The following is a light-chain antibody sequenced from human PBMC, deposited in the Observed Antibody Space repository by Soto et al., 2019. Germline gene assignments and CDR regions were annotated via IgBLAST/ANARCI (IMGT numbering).Light chain of an antibody. J-gene: IGKJ5*01. CDR2: DVS. CDR3: QQYDSLPLP. CDR1: QDISNY. V-gene: IGKV1-33*01. Sequence: DIQMTQSPPSLSVSVGDIVTITCQASQDISNYLHWFQQKPGKAPQLLIFDVSNLQTEVPSRFSGGGSGTDFALTIRRLEPEYIAAYYCQQYDSLPLPFGQGTRLEI.